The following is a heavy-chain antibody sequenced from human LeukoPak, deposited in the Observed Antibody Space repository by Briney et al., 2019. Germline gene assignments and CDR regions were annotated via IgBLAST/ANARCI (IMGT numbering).Heavy chain of an antibody. Sequence: LSLTCTVSGGSISSYYWSWIRQPPGKGLEWVSGISWNSGSIVYADSVKGRFTISRDSAKDSLYLQMNSLRAEDMALYYCAKGYSYGITYYFDYWGQGTLVTVSS. CDR2: ISWNSGSI. CDR1: GGSISSYY. CDR3: AKGYSYGITYYFDY. V-gene: IGHV3-9*03. D-gene: IGHD5-18*01. J-gene: IGHJ4*02.